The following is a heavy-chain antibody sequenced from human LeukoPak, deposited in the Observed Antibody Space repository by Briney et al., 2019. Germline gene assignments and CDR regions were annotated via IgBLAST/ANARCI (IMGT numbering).Heavy chain of an antibody. D-gene: IGHD2-15*01. CDR2: ISYDGSNK. CDR1: GFTFSSYG. V-gene: IGHV3-30*18. Sequence: GSLRLSCAASGFTFSSYGMHWVRQAPGKGLEWVAVISYDGSNKYYADSVKGRFTISRDNPKNTLYLQMNSLRAEDTAVYYCEKVLAGYCSGGSGFLFDCWGQGTLVTVSS. J-gene: IGHJ4*01. CDR3: EKVLAGYCSGGSGFLFDC.